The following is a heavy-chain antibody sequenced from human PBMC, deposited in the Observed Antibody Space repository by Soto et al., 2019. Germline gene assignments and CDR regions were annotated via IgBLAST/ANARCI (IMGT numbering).Heavy chain of an antibody. CDR1: GFTFSTDT. V-gene: IGHV3-48*02. CDR2: ISVSGATR. D-gene: IGHD6-19*01. J-gene: IGHJ4*02. Sequence: EVQLVESGGGLVQPGGSLRLSCVASGFTFSTDTMNWVRQAPGKGLEWVAHISVSGATRYYADSVKGRFTISRDNAKTSLYLQMDSLRNEDTAVYYCARVFGSGFDYWGQGTLVTVSS. CDR3: ARVFGSGFDY.